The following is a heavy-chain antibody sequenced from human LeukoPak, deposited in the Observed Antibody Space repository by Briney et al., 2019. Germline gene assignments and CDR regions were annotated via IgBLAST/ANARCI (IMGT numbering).Heavy chain of an antibody. CDR2: IKEDGGEK. Sequence: GTSLRLSCEASGFTLSTFWMSWVRQAPGKGLGWVANIKEDGGEKYYVDSVKGRFTVSRDNAKNSLYLQMNSLRAEDTAVYYCARGPLITAAGTSWGQGTLVTVSS. V-gene: IGHV3-7*01. CDR1: GFTLSTFW. J-gene: IGHJ4*02. D-gene: IGHD6-13*01. CDR3: ARGPLITAAGTS.